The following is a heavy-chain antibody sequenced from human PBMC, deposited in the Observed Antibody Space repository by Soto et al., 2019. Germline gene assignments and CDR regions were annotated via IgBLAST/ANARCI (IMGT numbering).Heavy chain of an antibody. CDR2: IDPYDTGI. CDR3: TSDTFGARDS. D-gene: IGHD2-15*01. J-gene: IGHJ4*02. V-gene: IGHV3-74*01. Sequence: PRLSCAASGFAFSSEWMHWVRQAPGKGLVWVSRIDPYDTGITYADSVKGRFTISRDNAKNTLYLQMNSLRAEDTAVYYYTSDTFGARDSWGQGTLVTVSS. CDR1: GFAFSSEW.